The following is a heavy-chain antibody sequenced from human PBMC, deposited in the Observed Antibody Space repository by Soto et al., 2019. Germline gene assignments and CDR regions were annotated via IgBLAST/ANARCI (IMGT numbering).Heavy chain of an antibody. Sequence: QLQLQESGPGLVKPSETLSLTCTVSGDSISSNSYYWGWVRQPPGKGLEWIGSIHYTGTPYYNPSLKSRVTVSGDTSKKQFSLILSSLTAAETAVYYCATTCYAGLFFDYWGQGTLVTVSS. CDR3: ATTCYAGLFFDY. V-gene: IGHV4-39*01. CDR2: IHYTGTP. J-gene: IGHJ4*02. D-gene: IGHD1-1*01. CDR1: GDSISSNSYY.